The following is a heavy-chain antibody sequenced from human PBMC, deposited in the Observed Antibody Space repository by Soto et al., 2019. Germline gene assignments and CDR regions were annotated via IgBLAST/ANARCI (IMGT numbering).Heavy chain of an antibody. D-gene: IGHD2-8*01. V-gene: IGHV4-61*01. CDR1: GGSVSSGSYY. CDR2: IYYSGST. J-gene: IGHJ5*02. Sequence: SETLSLTCTVSGGSVSSGSYYWSWIRQPPGKGLEWIGYIYYSGSTNYNPSLKSRVTISVDTSKNQFSLKLSSATAADTAVYYCARGSPLGFGVDWFDPWGQGTLVTVSS. CDR3: ARGSPLGFGVDWFDP.